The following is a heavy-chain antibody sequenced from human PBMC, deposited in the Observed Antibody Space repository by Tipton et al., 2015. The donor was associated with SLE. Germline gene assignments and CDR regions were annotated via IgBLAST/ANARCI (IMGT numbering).Heavy chain of an antibody. CDR3: ARSLGYCSGGSCYEYFQH. Sequence: TLSLTCTVSGGSISSYYWSWIRQPAGKGLEWIGRIYTSGSTNYNPSLKSRVTISVDTSKNQFSLKLSSVTAADTAVYYCARSLGYCSGGSCYEYFQHWGQGTLVTASS. J-gene: IGHJ1*01. V-gene: IGHV4-4*07. CDR2: IYTSGST. CDR1: GGSISSYY. D-gene: IGHD2-15*01.